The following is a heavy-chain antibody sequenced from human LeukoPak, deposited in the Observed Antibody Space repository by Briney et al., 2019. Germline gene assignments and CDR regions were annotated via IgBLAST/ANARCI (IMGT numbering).Heavy chain of an antibody. D-gene: IGHD1-26*01. CDR2: ISSSGSTI. CDR3: ARSLVVGATYPYH. V-gene: IGHV3-48*03. J-gene: IGHJ5*02. Sequence: GGSLRLSCAASGFTFSSYEMNWVRQAPRKGLEWVSYISSSGSTIYYADSVKGRFTISRDNAKNSLYLQLNSLRAEDTAVYYCARSLVVGATYPYHWGQGTLVTVSS. CDR1: GFTFSSYE.